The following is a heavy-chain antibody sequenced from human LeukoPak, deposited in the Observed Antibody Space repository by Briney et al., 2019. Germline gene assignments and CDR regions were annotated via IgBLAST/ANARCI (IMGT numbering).Heavy chain of an antibody. J-gene: IGHJ4*02. Sequence: SETLSLTCAVSGYSISSGYYWGWIRQPPGKGLEWIGSIHHSGSTYYNPSLKSRVTISVDTSKNQFSLKLSSVTAADTAVYYCARDYSGYEGVPDYWGQGTLVTVSS. V-gene: IGHV4-38-2*02. CDR2: IHHSGST. CDR3: ARDYSGYEGVPDY. CDR1: GYSISSGYY. D-gene: IGHD5-12*01.